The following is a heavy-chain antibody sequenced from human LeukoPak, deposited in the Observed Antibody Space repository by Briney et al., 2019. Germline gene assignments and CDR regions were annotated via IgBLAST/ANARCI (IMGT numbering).Heavy chain of an antibody. CDR1: GYTFTGYY. CDR3: AGGVLHGGGNWFDP. Sequence: ASVKVSCKTSGYTFTGYYMHWLRQAPGQGLEWMGRINPNSGGTYYAQKFRSRVTMTRDTSISTAYMELVSLISDDTAVYYCAGGVLHGGGNWFDPWGQGTLVTVSS. CDR2: INPNSGGT. D-gene: IGHD3-16*01. V-gene: IGHV1-2*06. J-gene: IGHJ5*02.